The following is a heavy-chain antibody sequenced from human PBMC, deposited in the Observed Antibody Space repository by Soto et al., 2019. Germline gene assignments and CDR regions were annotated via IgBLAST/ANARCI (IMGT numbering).Heavy chain of an antibody. CDR2: IYYSGST. CDR3: AREPVAGTFGSYYYGMDV. D-gene: IGHD6-19*01. V-gene: IGHV4-61*01. CDR1: GGSVSSGSYY. J-gene: IGHJ6*02. Sequence: QVQLQESGPGLVKPSETLSLTCTVSGGSVSSGSYYWIWIRQPPGKGLEWIGYIYYSGSTNYNPSLKRRVTISVDTSKNQFALKLSSVTAADTAVYYCAREPVAGTFGSYYYGMDVWGQGTTVTVSS.